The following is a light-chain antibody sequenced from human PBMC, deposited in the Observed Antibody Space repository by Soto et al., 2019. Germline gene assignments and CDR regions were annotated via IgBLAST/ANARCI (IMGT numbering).Light chain of an antibody. CDR1: SSNIGNNY. V-gene: IGLV1-51*01. J-gene: IGLJ1*01. CDR2: DNN. Sequence: QSVLTQPPSVSAAPGQKVTISCSGSSSNIGNNYVSWYQQLPGTAPKLLIYDNNKRPSGIPDRFSGSKSGTSATLGITGLQTGDEADYYCGTWDSRLSAGLYVFGTGTKLTVL. CDR3: GTWDSRLSAGLYV.